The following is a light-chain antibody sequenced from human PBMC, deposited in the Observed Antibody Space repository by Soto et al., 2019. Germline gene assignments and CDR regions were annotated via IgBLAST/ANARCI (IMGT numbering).Light chain of an antibody. Sequence: DIQMTQSPSIVSATVGDRVTNTCRASQSVTTSLAWYQQKPGQAPKLLIYDASSLESGVPSRFSGSGSGTEFTLTISSLQPDDFATYYCQQYNSYSTFGQGTKVDIK. CDR1: QSVTTS. V-gene: IGKV1-5*01. CDR2: DAS. CDR3: QQYNSYST. J-gene: IGKJ1*01.